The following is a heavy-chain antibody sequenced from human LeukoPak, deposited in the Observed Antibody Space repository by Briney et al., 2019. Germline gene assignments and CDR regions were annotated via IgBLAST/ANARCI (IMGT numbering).Heavy chain of an antibody. CDR3: ARVGDSYYYGSGSYGYYYGMDV. D-gene: IGHD3-10*01. Sequence: GRSLRLSCAASGFTFSSYAMHGVRQAPGKGLEWVAVISYDGSNKYYADSVKGRFTISRDNSKNTLYLQMNSLRAEDTAVYYCARVGDSYYYGSGSYGYYYGMDVWGQGTTVSVSS. CDR1: GFTFSSYA. J-gene: IGHJ6*02. CDR2: ISYDGSNK. V-gene: IGHV3-30-3*01.